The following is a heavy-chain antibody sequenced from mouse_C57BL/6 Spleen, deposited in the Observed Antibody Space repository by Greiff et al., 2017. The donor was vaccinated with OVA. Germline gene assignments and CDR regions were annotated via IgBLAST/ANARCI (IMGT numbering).Heavy chain of an antibody. D-gene: IGHD4-1*02. J-gene: IGHJ3*01. CDR2: ISSGSSTI. Sequence: EVKLEESGGGLVKPGGSLKLSCAASGFTFSDYGMHWVRQAPEKGLEWVAYISSGSSTIYYADTVKGRFTISRDNAKNTLFLQMTSLRSEDTAMYYCARGSNWSWFAYWGQGTLVTVSA. V-gene: IGHV5-17*01. CDR1: GFTFSDYG. CDR3: ARGSNWSWFAY.